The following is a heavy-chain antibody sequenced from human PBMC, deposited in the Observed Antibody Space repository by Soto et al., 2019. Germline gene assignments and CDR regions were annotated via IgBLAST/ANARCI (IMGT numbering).Heavy chain of an antibody. J-gene: IGHJ6*02. D-gene: IGHD2-2*01. CDR3: ARAQGDIVVVPAAMAYYYYGMDV. Sequence: ASVKVSCKASGGTFSSYAISWVRQAPGQGLEWMGGIIPIFGTANYAQKFQGRVTITADESTSTAYMELSSLRSEDTAVYYCARAQGDIVVVPAAMAYYYYGMDVWGQGTTVTVSS. CDR2: IIPIFGTA. V-gene: IGHV1-69*13. CDR1: GGTFSSYA.